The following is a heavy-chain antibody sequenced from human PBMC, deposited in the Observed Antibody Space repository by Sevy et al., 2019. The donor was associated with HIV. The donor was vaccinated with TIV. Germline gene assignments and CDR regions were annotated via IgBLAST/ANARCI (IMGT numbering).Heavy chain of an antibody. CDR2: IIPIFGTA. D-gene: IGHD3-3*01. V-gene: IGHV1-69*13. J-gene: IGHJ6*03. CDR3: ARDRRLEVTPPYYYYMDV. CDR1: GGTFSSYA. Sequence: ASVKVSCKASGGTFSSYAISWVRQAPGQGLEWMGRIIPIFGTANYAQKFQGRVTITGDESTGTAYMELSSLGSEDTAVYYCARDRRLEVTPPYYYYMDVWGKGTTVTVSS.